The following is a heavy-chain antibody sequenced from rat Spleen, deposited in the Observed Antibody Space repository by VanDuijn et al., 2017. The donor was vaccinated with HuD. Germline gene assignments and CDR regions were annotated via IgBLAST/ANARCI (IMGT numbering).Heavy chain of an antibody. CDR1: GFSLTSHG. Sequence: QVQLKESGPGLVQPSQTLSLTCTVSGFSLTSHGVVWVRQPPGKGLECMGVIWGNGNTNYDSVLESRLSISRDTSKSQVFLRMNSLQTEDTATYYCARDAGILRYWGQGVMVTVSS. V-gene: IGHV2-13*01. D-gene: IGHD1-6*01. CDR2: IWGNGNT. J-gene: IGHJ2*01. CDR3: ARDAGILRY.